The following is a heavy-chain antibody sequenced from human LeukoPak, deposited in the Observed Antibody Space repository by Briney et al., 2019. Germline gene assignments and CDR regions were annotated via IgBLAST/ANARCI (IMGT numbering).Heavy chain of an antibody. D-gene: IGHD3-10*01. J-gene: IGHJ4*02. CDR2: ISYTGTYI. CDR1: AFSLNAYN. CDR3: ARGINGAFDY. Sequence: SGGSLRLSCAASAFSLNAYNMNWVRQAPGKGLEWVSSISYTGTYIYYADSVKGRFTISRDNAQNSLYLQMNSLRAEDTAIYYCARGINGAFDYWGQGTLVTVSS. V-gene: IGHV3-21*04.